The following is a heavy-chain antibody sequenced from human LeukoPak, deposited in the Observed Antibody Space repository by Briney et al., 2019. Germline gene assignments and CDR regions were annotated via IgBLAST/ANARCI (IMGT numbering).Heavy chain of an antibody. J-gene: IGHJ3*02. Sequence: ASVKVSCKASGYTFTSYGISWVRQAPGQGLEWMGWISAYNGNTNYAQKLQGRVTMTTDTSTSTAYMELRSLRSDDTAVYYCARVPGIAVADQAFDIWGQGTMVTVSS. CDR1: GYTFTSYG. CDR3: ARVPGIAVADQAFDI. V-gene: IGHV1-18*01. D-gene: IGHD6-19*01. CDR2: ISAYNGNT.